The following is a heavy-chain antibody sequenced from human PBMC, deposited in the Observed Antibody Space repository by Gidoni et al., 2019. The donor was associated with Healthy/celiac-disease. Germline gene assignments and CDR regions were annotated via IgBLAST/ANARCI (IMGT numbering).Heavy chain of an antibody. CDR1: GFTVSSNY. CDR2: IYSGGST. CDR3: ARGYPDNDY. D-gene: IGHD2-2*02. V-gene: IGHV3-53*01. J-gene: IGHJ4*02. Sequence: VQLVESGGGLIQPGGSLSLSCAASGFTVSSNYMSWVRQAPGKGLEWVSVIYSGGSTYYADSVKGRFTISRDNAKNTLYRQRNSLRAEDTAVYYWARGYPDNDYWGQGTLVTVSS.